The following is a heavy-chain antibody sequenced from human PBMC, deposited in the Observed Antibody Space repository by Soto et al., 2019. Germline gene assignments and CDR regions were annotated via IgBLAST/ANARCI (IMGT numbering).Heavy chain of an antibody. Sequence: PGGSLRLSCAASGFTVSSNYMSWVRQAPGKGLEWVSVIYSGGSTYYADSVKGRFTISRDNSKNTLYLQMNSLRAEDTAVYYCARGYYDSSGYYYYGMDVWGQGTTVTVSS. CDR2: IYSGGST. D-gene: IGHD3-22*01. CDR3: ARGYYDSSGYYYYGMDV. V-gene: IGHV3-53*01. CDR1: GFTVSSNY. J-gene: IGHJ6*02.